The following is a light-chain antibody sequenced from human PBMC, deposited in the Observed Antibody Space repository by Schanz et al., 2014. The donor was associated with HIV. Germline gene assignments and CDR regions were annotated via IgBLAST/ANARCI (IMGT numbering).Light chain of an antibody. Sequence: DIQITQSPSTLSASVGDTVTLTCRASQNISNWLAWYQQKPGKVPKLLIYAASTLQSGVPSRFSGSGSGTDFTLTISSLQPEDVATYYCQKYNSAPWTFGQGTKVEIK. CDR1: QNISNW. J-gene: IGKJ1*01. CDR3: QKYNSAPWT. CDR2: AAS. V-gene: IGKV1-27*01.